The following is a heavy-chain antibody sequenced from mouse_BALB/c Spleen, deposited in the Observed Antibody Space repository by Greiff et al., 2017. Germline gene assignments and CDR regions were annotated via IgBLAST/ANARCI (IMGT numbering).Heavy chain of an antibody. Sequence: QVQLQQSGAELAKPGASVKMSCKASGYTFTSYWMHWVKQRPGQGLEWIGYINPSTGYTEYNQKFKDKATLTADKSSSTAYMQLSSLTSEDSAVYYCARSGWESWFAYWGQGTLVTVSA. J-gene: IGHJ3*01. CDR3: ARSGWESWFAY. CDR1: GYTFTSYW. V-gene: IGHV1-7*01. CDR2: INPSTGYT. D-gene: IGHD3-2*02.